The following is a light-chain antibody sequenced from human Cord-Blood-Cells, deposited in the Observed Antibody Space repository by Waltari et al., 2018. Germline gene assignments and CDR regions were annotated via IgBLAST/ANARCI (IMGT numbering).Light chain of an antibody. J-gene: IGLJ2*01. CDR1: SSDVGSYNL. V-gene: IGLV2-23*01. CDR2: EGS. Sequence: QSALTQPASVSGSPGQSITISCTGTSSDVGSYNLVSWYQQHPGRAPQLMIYEGSKRPWWVSNRWAGSKSGNTGSLTISGLQAEDEADYYCCSYAGSSTLVVFGGGTKLTVL. CDR3: CSYAGSSTLVV.